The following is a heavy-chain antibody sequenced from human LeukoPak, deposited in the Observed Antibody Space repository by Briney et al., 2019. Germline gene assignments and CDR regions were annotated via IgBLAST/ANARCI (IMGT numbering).Heavy chain of an antibody. V-gene: IGHV3-33*08. Sequence: GGSLRLSCAASGFTFSSYAMHWVRQAPGKGLEWVAVIWYDGSNTYYADSVKGRFTISRDNSKNTLYLQINSLRAEDTAVYYCARSPYCSGGSCYSEDRYFDYWGQGTLVTVSS. D-gene: IGHD2-15*01. CDR3: ARSPYCSGGSCYSEDRYFDY. J-gene: IGHJ4*02. CDR1: GFTFSSYA. CDR2: IWYDGSNT.